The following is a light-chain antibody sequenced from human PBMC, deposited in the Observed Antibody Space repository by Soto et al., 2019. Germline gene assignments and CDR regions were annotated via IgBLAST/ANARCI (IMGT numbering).Light chain of an antibody. J-gene: IGLJ3*02. V-gene: IGLV2-8*01. CDR3: SSFSPSNTWV. CDR2: EVT. CDR1: SSDVGAYNY. Sequence: QSALTQPPSASGSPGQSVTISCTGTSSDVGAYNYVSWYQQHAGKAPKLVIYEVTKRPSGVPDRFSGSKSANTASLTVSGLPAEEEADYYCSSFSPSNTWVFGGGTKLTVL.